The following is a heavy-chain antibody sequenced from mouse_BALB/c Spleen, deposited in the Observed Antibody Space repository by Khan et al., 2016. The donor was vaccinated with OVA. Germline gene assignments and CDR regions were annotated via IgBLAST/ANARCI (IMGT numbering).Heavy chain of an antibody. CDR3: ARGVYGSRSTWLAH. CDR2: INPSSGYT. D-gene: IGHD1-1*01. CDR1: GYTFSSYT. V-gene: IGHV1-4*02. J-gene: IGHJ3*01. Sequence: VQLQESAAELSRPGASVKMSCKASGYTFSSYTMHWVKQRPGQGLEWIGYINPSSGYTEYNQSFKDKTTLTADKSSSTAYMQLSSLTSEDSAVYYGARGVYGSRSTWLAHWGQGTLVTVSA.